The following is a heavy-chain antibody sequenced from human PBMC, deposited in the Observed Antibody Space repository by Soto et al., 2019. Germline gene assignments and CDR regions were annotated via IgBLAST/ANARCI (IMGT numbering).Heavy chain of an antibody. J-gene: IGHJ6*02. CDR2: ISRSSTGI. V-gene: IGHV3-48*02. D-gene: IGHD3-10*01. CDR1: GFTFSLYS. Sequence: EVQLVESGGGLVQPGGSLRLSCAASGFTFSLYSMSWVRQAPGKGLEWVSYISRSSTGIHYADSVKGRFTISRDDATNSMHLQMNSLRDWDTAVYYCARAVTWVLDVWGQGTTVSISS. CDR3: ARAVTWVLDV.